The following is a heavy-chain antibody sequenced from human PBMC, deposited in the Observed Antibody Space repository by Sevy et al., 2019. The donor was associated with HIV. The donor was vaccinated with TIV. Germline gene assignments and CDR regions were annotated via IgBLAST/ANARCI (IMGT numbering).Heavy chain of an antibody. D-gene: IGHD3-3*01. J-gene: IGHJ6*02. CDR2: MNPHSGYT. V-gene: IGHV1-8*01. CDR3: ARRYDALSTMDV. Sequence: ASVKVSCKASGYTFTSYDINWVRQATGQGLEWMGWMNPHSGYTGYVQKFQGRVTMTRNTSITTAYMELSSLRSEDTAVYYCARRYDALSTMDVRGQGTTVTVSS. CDR1: GYTFTSYD.